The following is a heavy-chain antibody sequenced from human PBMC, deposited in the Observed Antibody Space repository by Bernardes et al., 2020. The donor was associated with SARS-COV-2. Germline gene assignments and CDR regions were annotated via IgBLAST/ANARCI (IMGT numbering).Heavy chain of an antibody. CDR1: GDSIFGSSSY. Sequence: SETLSLTCTVSGDSIFGSSSYWGWIRQPPGKGLEWIGTIYYSGSTYYNPSLKSRVTISVDTSKNQFSLKLRSVTAADTAVYYCARVYARSVYFDSWGQGILVTVSS. CDR2: IYYSGST. V-gene: IGHV4-39*01. CDR3: ARVYARSVYFDS. J-gene: IGHJ4*02. D-gene: IGHD2-8*01.